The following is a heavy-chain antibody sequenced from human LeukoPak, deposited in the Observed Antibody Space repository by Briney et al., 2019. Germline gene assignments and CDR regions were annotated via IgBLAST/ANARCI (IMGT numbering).Heavy chain of an antibody. Sequence: PGGSLRLSCAASGFTFSSYAMSWVRQAPGKGLEWVSAISGSGGSTYYADSVKGRFTISRDNSKSTLYLQMNSLRAEDTAVYYCARDRYCSGGSCYSGGRGYWGQGTLVTVSS. CDR2: ISGSGGST. D-gene: IGHD2-15*01. V-gene: IGHV3-23*01. CDR3: ARDRYCSGGSCYSGGRGY. J-gene: IGHJ4*02. CDR1: GFTFSSYA.